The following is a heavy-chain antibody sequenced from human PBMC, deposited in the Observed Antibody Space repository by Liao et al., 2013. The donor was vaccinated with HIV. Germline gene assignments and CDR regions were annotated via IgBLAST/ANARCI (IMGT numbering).Heavy chain of an antibody. Sequence: QVQLQESGPGLVKPPETLSLTCTVSGGSINTNSYYWSWIRQPAGKGLEWIGRIYTSGSTNYNPSLKSRVTISLDTSKNQFSLKLSSVTAADTAVYYCARENGYNYGSYYYYYYMDVWGERDRRSPSP. D-gene: IGHD5-18*01. CDR2: IYTSGST. J-gene: IGHJ6*03. CDR3: ARENGYNYGSYYYYYYMDV. CDR1: GGSINTNSYY. V-gene: IGHV4-61*02.